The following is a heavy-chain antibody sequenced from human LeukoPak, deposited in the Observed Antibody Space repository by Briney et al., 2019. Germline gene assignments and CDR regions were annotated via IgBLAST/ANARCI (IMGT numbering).Heavy chain of an antibody. J-gene: IGHJ4*02. D-gene: IGHD4-17*01. Sequence: SVKVSCTASGGTFSSYAISGVRQTPGQGLEWMGGIIPIFGTANYAQKFQGRVTITADKSTSTAYMELSSLRSEDTAVYYCARDFGRDGDPFDYWGQGTLVTVSS. V-gene: IGHV1-69*06. CDR1: GGTFSSYA. CDR2: IIPIFGTA. CDR3: ARDFGRDGDPFDY.